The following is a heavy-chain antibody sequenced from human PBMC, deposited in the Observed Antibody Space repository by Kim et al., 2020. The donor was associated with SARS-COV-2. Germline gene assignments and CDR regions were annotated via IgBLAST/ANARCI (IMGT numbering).Heavy chain of an antibody. J-gene: IGHJ4*02. D-gene: IGHD6-13*01. CDR1: GFTFGDYA. CDR3: TREDSSSWYGRQKAYFDY. CDR2: IRSKAYGGTT. V-gene: IGHV3-49*03. Sequence: SLRLSCTASGFTFGDYAMSWFRQAPGKGLEWVGFIRSKAYGGTTEYAASVKGRFTISRDDSKSIAYLQMNSLKTEDTAVYYCTREDSSSWYGRQKAYFDYWGQGTLVTVSS.